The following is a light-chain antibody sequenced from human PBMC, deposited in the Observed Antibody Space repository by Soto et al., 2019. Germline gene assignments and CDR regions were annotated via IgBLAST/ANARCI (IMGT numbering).Light chain of an antibody. CDR2: EVN. CDR1: SSDIGVYNY. V-gene: IGLV2-14*01. J-gene: IGLJ1*01. Sequence: QSVLTQPASVSGSPGQSITFSCTGTSSDIGVYNYVSWYQQHPGKAPKLMIYEVNNRPSGVSNRFSGSKSGNTAYLTISGLQVEDEAEYFRFSFTTTSTHVFGTGTKVTV. CDR3: FSFTTTSTHV.